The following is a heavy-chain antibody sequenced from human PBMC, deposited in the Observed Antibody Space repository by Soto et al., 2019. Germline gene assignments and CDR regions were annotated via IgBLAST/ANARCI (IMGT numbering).Heavy chain of an antibody. CDR1: GGTLNTYT. CDR3: ARDVTAMEALYYYDT. CDR2: ILPFLGST. V-gene: IGHV1-69*08. Sequence: QLQLVQSGAAVKKPGSSVKVSCKASGGTLNTYTISWVRQAPGQGLEWMGSILPFLGSTNYAKKFQGRVTITADQSTSTMELSSLRSEDTAVYFCARDVTAMEALYYYDTWCQGSLVTVSS. J-gene: IGHJ4*02. D-gene: IGHD5-18*01.